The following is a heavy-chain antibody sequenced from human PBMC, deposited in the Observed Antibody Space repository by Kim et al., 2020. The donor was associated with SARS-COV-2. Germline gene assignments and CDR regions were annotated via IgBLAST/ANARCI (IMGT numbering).Heavy chain of an antibody. CDR3: ASPNGAGFGEIGY. Sequence: SETLSLTCTVSGGSISSGDYYWSWIRQPPGKGLEWIGYIYYSGSTYYNPSLKSRVTISVDTSKNQFSLKLSSVTAADTAVYYCASPNGAGFGEIGYWGQGTLVTVSS. CDR1: GGSISSGDYY. CDR2: IYYSGST. V-gene: IGHV4-30-4*01. J-gene: IGHJ4*02. D-gene: IGHD3-10*01.